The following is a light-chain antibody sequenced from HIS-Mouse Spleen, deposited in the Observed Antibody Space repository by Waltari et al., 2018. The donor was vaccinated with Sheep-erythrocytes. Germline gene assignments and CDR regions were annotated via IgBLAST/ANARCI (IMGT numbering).Light chain of an antibody. J-gene: IGLJ3*02. V-gene: IGLV6-57*04. CDR3: QSYDSSNHGV. Sequence: NFMLTQPHSVSESPGKTVTISCTRSSGSIASHYVQWYQQRPGSAPTPVTYEDNQRPPGVPDRFSGSIDSSSNSASLTISGLKTEDEADYYCQSYDSSNHGVFGGGTKLTVL. CDR2: EDN. CDR1: SGSIASHY.